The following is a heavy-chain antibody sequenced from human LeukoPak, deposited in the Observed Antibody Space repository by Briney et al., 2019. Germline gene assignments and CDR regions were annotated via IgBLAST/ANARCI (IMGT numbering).Heavy chain of an antibody. J-gene: IGHJ4*02. Sequence: APVKVSCKASGYTFTGYYMHWVRQAPGQGLEWMGWINPNGGGTNYAQKFQGRVTMTRDTSISTAYMELSRLRSDDTAVYYCASGYSGYDYLLGYWGQGTLVTVSS. CDR1: GYTFTGYY. V-gene: IGHV1-2*02. CDR3: ASGYSGYDYLLGY. CDR2: INPNGGGT. D-gene: IGHD5-12*01.